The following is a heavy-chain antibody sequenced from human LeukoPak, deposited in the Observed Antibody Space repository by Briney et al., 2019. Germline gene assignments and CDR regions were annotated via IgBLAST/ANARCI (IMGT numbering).Heavy chain of an antibody. J-gene: IGHJ4*02. Sequence: SETLSLTCTVSGGSISSYYWSWIRQPPGKGLEWIGYIYYSGSTNYNPSLKSRVTISVDTSKNQFSLKLSSVTAADTAVYYCARSLRYFDWLFPYYFDYWGQGTLVTVSS. CDR3: ARSLRYFDWLFPYYFDY. D-gene: IGHD3-9*01. V-gene: IGHV4-59*12. CDR1: GGSISSYY. CDR2: IYYSGST.